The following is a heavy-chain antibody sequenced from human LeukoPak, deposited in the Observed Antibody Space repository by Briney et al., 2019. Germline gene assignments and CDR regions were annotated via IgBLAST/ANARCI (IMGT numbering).Heavy chain of an antibody. CDR3: ARVGYYSSGPFSYFDY. J-gene: IGHJ4*02. Sequence: GRSLRLSCAASGFTFSRYAMHWVRQAPGKGLEWVAVISYDGSNEYYADSVKGRFTISRDSSENTLYLQVNSLRVEDTAVYYCARVGYYSSGPFSYFDYWGQGTLVTVSS. D-gene: IGHD3-10*01. CDR1: GFTFSRYA. CDR2: ISYDGSNE. V-gene: IGHV3-30-3*01.